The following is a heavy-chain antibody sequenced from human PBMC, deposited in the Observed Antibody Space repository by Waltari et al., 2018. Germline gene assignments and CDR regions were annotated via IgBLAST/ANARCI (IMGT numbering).Heavy chain of an antibody. Sequence: QLQLQESGPGLVKPSETLSLTCAVSGGSISSNYWTWNRQSPGKGLEWIGRISGSGGSTDYNPSLKSRVTISTDTSKNQFSLKLRSVTAADTAVYYCARESRAGTTVVVGYFEHWGQGVLVAVSS. J-gene: IGHJ4*02. CDR3: ARESRAGTTVVVGYFEH. D-gene: IGHD1-1*01. CDR1: GGSISSNY. CDR2: ISGSGGST. V-gene: IGHV4-4*07.